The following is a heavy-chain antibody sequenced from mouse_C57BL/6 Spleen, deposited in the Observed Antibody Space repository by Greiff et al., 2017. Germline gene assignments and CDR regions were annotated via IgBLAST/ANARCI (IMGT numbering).Heavy chain of an antibody. CDR3: ARRPYYGYDYAMDY. Sequence: QVQLQQPGAELVKPGASVKLSCKASGYTFTSYWMQWVKQRPGPGLEWIGEIDPSDSYTNYNQKFKGKATLTVDTSSSTAYMQLSSLTSEDSAVYYCARRPYYGYDYAMDYWGQGTSVTVSS. CDR1: GYTFTSYW. CDR2: IDPSDSYT. J-gene: IGHJ4*01. V-gene: IGHV1-50*01. D-gene: IGHD2-9*01.